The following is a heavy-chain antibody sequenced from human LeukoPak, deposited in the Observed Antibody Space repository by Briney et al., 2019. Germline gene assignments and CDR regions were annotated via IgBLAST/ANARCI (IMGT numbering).Heavy chain of an antibody. CDR2: IRTSSSYI. CDR3: ARRAGGYSHPYDY. J-gene: IGHJ4*02. D-gene: IGHD4-23*01. CDR1: GFTLNRYN. V-gene: IGHV3-21*04. Sequence: GGSLRLSCAASGFTLNRYNMDWVRRAPGKGLEWVSSIRTSSSYIYYADSVRGRFTISRDNAKNSLYLQMNSLRAEDTAVYYCARRAGGYSHPYDYWGQGTLVTVSS.